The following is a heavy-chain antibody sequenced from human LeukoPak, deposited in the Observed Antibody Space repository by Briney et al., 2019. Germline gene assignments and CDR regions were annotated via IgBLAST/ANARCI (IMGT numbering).Heavy chain of an antibody. CDR3: AREREYYYDSSYTWYFDL. CDR2: INAGNGNT. Sequence: ASVKASCKASGYTFTSYAMHWVRQAPGQRLEWIGWINAGNGNTKYSQEFQGRVTITRDTSASTAYMELSSLRSEDMAVYYCAREREYYYDSSYTWYFDLWGRGTLVTVSS. CDR1: GYTFTSYA. D-gene: IGHD3-22*01. J-gene: IGHJ2*01. V-gene: IGHV1-3*03.